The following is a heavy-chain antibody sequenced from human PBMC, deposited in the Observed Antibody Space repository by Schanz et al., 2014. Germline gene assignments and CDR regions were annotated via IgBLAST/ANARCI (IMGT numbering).Heavy chain of an antibody. V-gene: IGHV3-11*05. CDR3: VKEGTVVSGSPRDY. D-gene: IGHD3-10*01. J-gene: IGHJ4*02. CDR1: GFIFNDYY. Sequence: EQMVESGGGLVKPGGSLILSCAASGFIFNDYYMNWIRQAPGKGLEWVSTISGGGGGYRPYADSVKGRFTISRDNAKNTLYLQMSSLRADDTAVYYCVKEGTVVSGSPRDYWGQGALVTVSS. CDR2: ISGGGGGYR.